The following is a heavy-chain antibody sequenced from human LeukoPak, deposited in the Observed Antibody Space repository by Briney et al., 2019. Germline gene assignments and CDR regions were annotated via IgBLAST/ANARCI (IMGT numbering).Heavy chain of an antibody. CDR3: AKNLGDGYNLDYYYGMDV. D-gene: IGHD5-24*01. CDR1: GFTFSSNA. CDR2: ISYDGSNK. V-gene: IGHV3-30*18. Sequence: GGSLRLSCAASGFTFSSNAMSWVRQAPGKGLEWVAVISYDGSNKYYADSVKGRFTISRDNSKNTLYLQMNSLRAEDTAVYYCAKNLGDGYNLDYYYGMDVWGQGTTVTVSS. J-gene: IGHJ6*02.